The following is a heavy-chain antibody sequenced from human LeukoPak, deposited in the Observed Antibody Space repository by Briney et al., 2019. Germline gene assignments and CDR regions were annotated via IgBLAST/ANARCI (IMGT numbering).Heavy chain of an antibody. Sequence: ASVNLSCQASGHTFSSYAIRWVRQAPGQGLEWMGRIIPIFGIANYAQKFQGRVTITADKSTSTAYMELSSLRSEDTAVYYCARDWVGVLADYWGHNWFDPWGQGTLVTVSS. D-gene: IGHD7-27*01. J-gene: IGHJ5*02. CDR2: IIPIFGIA. CDR1: GHTFSSYA. V-gene: IGHV1-69*04. CDR3: ARDWVGVLADYWGHNWFDP.